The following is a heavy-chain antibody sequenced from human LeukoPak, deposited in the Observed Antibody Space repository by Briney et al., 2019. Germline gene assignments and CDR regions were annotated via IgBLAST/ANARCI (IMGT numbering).Heavy chain of an antibody. Sequence: PSETLSLTCTVSGGSISSYYWSWIRQPPGKGLEWIGSIHYSGSTYYNPSLKSRVTISVDTSKNQFSLKLSSVTAADTAVYYCARRSTMVRGAFDYWGQGTLVTVSS. J-gene: IGHJ4*02. CDR3: ARRSTMVRGAFDY. D-gene: IGHD3-10*01. V-gene: IGHV4-59*05. CDR1: GGSISSYY. CDR2: IHYSGST.